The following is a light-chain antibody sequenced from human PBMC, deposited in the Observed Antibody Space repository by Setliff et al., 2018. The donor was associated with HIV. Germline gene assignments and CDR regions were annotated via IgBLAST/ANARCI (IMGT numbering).Light chain of an antibody. V-gene: IGLV2-11*01. CDR3: CSYAGSYTDV. Sequence: QSVLTQPASVSGSPGQSITISCTGASSDVGGYNYVSWYQQHPGKAPKLIIYDVTKRPSGVPGRSSGSKSGNTASLIISGLQAEDEALYYCCSYAGSYTDVFGTGTKGTVL. J-gene: IGLJ1*01. CDR2: DVT. CDR1: SSDVGGYNY.